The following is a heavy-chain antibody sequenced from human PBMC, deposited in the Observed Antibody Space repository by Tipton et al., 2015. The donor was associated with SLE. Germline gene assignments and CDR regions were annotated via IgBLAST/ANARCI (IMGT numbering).Heavy chain of an antibody. CDR3: ASRRYRWLGP. Sequence: SLRLSCAASGFTFSTYWIYWVRQVLGRGLVWVSHINSDGSTTRYADSVKGRFTISRDNAKNTLYLQMNSLRAEDTAVYYCASRRYRWLGPWGQGTLVTVSS. V-gene: IGHV3-74*01. CDR2: INSDGSTT. CDR1: GFTFSTYW. D-gene: IGHD3-16*02. J-gene: IGHJ5*02.